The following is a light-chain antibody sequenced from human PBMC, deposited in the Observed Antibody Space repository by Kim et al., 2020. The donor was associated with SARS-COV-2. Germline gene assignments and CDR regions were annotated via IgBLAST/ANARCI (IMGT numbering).Light chain of an antibody. J-gene: IGKJ1*01. CDR3: QQYYDYPRT. CDR2: AAS. V-gene: IGKV1-8*01. Sequence: AIQITQSPSSLSASIGDRLTITCRASQAIRSYLAWYQQKSGKAPKLLIYAASTLQSGVPSRFSGSGSGTDFTLTISCLQSEDFATYYCQQYYDYPRTFGQWTKVDIK. CDR1: QAIRSY.